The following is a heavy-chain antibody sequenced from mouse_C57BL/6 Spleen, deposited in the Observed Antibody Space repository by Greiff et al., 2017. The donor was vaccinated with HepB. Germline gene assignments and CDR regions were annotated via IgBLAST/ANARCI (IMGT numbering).Heavy chain of an antibody. D-gene: IGHD2-3*01. J-gene: IGHJ4*01. CDR3: ARSGIYDGYPRAMDY. Sequence: LVESGPELVKPGASVKISCKASGYAFSSSWMNWVKQRPGKGLEWIGRIYPGDGDTNYNGKFKGKATLTADKSSSTAYMQLSSLTSEDSAVYFCARSGIYDGYPRAMDYWGQGTSVTVSS. V-gene: IGHV1-82*01. CDR2: IYPGDGDT. CDR1: GYAFSSSW.